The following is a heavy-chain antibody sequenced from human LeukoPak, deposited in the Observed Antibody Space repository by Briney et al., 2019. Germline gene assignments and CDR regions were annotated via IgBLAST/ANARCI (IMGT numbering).Heavy chain of an antibody. Sequence: ASVKVSCKTSGYTFTNLDINWLRQAPGQGLEWMGGIIPIFGTANYAQKFQGRVTITADESTSTAYMELSSLRSEDTAVYYCARESGITPYYGMDVWGQGTTVTVSS. D-gene: IGHD1-14*01. CDR2: IIPIFGTA. J-gene: IGHJ6*02. V-gene: IGHV1-69*13. CDR1: GYTFTNLD. CDR3: ARESGITPYYGMDV.